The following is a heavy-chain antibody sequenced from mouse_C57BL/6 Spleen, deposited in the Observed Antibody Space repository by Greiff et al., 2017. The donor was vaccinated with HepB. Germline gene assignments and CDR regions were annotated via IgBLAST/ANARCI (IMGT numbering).Heavy chain of an antibody. J-gene: IGHJ2*01. CDR2: IFPGSGST. CDR3: ARSGIITTVVAPFDY. D-gene: IGHD1-1*01. CDR1: GYTFTDYY. Sequence: QVQLQQSGPELVKPGASVKISCKASGYTFTDYYINWVKQRPGQGLEWIGWIFPGSGSTYYNEKFKGKATLTVDKSSSTAYMLLSSLTSEDSAVYFCARSGIITTVVAPFDYWGQGTTLTVSS. V-gene: IGHV1-75*01.